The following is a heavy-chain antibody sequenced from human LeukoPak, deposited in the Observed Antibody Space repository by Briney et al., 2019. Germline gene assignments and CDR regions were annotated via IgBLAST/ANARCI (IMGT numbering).Heavy chain of an antibody. CDR3: ARDVNGFLDY. J-gene: IGHJ4*02. Sequence: SVKVSCKASGGTFSSYAISWVRQAPGQGLEWMGRIIPILGIANYAQKFQGRVTITADKSTSTAYMELSSLRSEDTAVYCCARDVNGFLDYWGQGTLVTVSS. CDR1: GGTFSSYA. D-gene: IGHD2-8*01. CDR2: IIPILGIA. V-gene: IGHV1-69*04.